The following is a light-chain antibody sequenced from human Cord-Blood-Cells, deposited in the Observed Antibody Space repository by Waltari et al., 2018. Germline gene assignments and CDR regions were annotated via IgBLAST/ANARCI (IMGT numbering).Light chain of an antibody. Sequence: DIQMTQSPSNLSASVGARVTITCRASQSISSWLAWYQQKPGKASKLLIYDASSLESGVPSRFSGSGSGTEFTLTISSLQPDDFATYYCQQYNSYSTFGQGTKLEIK. J-gene: IGKJ2*01. CDR2: DAS. CDR1: QSISSW. V-gene: IGKV1-5*01. CDR3: QQYNSYST.